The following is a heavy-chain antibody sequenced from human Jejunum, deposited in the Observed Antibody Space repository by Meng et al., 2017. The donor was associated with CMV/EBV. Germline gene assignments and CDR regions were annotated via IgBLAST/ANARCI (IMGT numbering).Heavy chain of an antibody. V-gene: IGHV3-74*01. CDR2: ISSDGGVT. D-gene: IGHD3-22*01. J-gene: IGHJ4*02. CDR3: ARGFYENSGYHLLIDY. CDR1: TLSKYW. Sequence: TLSKYWVHWVRQAPGKGLVWVSRISSDGGVTAYADSVKGRFTISRDNAKNTVYLQMNSLRVEDTAVYHCARGFYENSGYHLLIDYWSQGTLVTVSS.